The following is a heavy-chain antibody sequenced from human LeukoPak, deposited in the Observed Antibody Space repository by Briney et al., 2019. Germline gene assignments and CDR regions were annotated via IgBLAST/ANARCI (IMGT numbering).Heavy chain of an antibody. CDR1: GFTFSSYA. CDR3: AKDRDDFWSGYYTYYYGMDV. V-gene: IGHV3-23*01. D-gene: IGHD3-3*01. J-gene: IGHJ6*02. CDR2: ISDSGART. Sequence: GGSLRLSCAASGFTFSSYAMTWVRQAPGKGLEWVSTISDSGARTNYADSAKGRFTISRDNSMNTLYLQMNSLRADDTAVYYCAKDRDDFWSGYYTYYYGMDVWGQGTTVTVSS.